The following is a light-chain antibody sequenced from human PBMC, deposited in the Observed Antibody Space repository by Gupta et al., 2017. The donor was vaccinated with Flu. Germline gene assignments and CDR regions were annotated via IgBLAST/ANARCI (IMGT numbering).Light chain of an antibody. CDR1: QSVSTN. J-gene: IGKJ1*01. V-gene: IGKV3-15*01. CDR2: GAS. Sequence: EIVMTQSQATLSVSPGERATLSCRASQSVSTNLAWYQQKPGQGPRLLIHGASIRATGIPARFSGSGSGTEFTLTINSLQSEDFAVYYCQQYNDWPRTFGQGTKVEIK. CDR3: QQYNDWPRT.